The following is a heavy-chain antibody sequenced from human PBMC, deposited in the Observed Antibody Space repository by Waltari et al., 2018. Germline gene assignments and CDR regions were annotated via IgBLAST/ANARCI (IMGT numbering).Heavy chain of an antibody. J-gene: IGHJ4*02. Sequence: QVQLVQSGAEVKKPGASVKVSCKASGYTFTSYGISWVRQAPGQGLEWMGWISAYNGNTNYAQKLQGRVTMPTATPTXXXXXXXXXXXXXXXXXXXXXXXXXXXXXSSGAYFDYWGQGTLVTVSS. CDR3: XXXXXXXXXSSGAYFDY. V-gene: IGHV1-18*01. D-gene: IGHD3-22*01. CDR1: GYTFTSYG. CDR2: ISAYNGNT.